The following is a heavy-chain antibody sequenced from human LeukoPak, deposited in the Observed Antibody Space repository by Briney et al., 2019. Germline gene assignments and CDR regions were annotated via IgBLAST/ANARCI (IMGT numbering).Heavy chain of an antibody. CDR1: GFTFSNYW. CDR2: IKQDGSEK. Sequence: GGSLRLSCAASGFTFSNYWMSWVRQAPGRGLECVASIKQDGSEKHYVDSVKGRFSISRDNAQTSLYLQMNSLRAEDTAMYYCARGRGLDYWGQGILVTVSS. V-gene: IGHV3-7*01. J-gene: IGHJ4*02. CDR3: ARGRGLDY. D-gene: IGHD3-10*01.